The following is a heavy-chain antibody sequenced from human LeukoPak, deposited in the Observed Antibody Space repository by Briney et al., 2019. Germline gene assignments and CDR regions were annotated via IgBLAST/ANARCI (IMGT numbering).Heavy chain of an antibody. CDR1: GGSISSYY. CDR2: IYYSGST. J-gene: IGHJ4*02. V-gene: IGHV4-59*01. D-gene: IGHD2-15*01. Sequence: SETLSLTCTVSGGSISSYYWSWIRQPPGKGLEWIGYIYYSGSTNYNPSLKSRVTISVDTSKNQFSLKLSSATAADTAVYYCARDVCSGGSCYFHYWGQGTLVTVSS. CDR3: ARDVCSGGSCYFHY.